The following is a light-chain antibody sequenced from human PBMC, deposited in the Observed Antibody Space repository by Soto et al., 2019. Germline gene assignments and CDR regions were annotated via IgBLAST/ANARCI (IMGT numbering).Light chain of an antibody. Sequence: QPVLTQSPSASASLGASVKLTCTLSSGHSNYAIAWHQQLPQKGPRYLMKVNSDGSHNKGDGIPDRFSGSSSGAERYLIISSLQSEDEADYYCQTWGTGIRVFGGGTKLTVL. V-gene: IGLV4-69*01. J-gene: IGLJ3*02. CDR1: SGHSNYA. CDR3: QTWGTGIRV. CDR2: VNSDGSH.